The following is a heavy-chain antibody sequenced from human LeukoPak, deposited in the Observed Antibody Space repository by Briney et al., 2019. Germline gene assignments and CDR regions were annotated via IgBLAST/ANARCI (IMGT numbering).Heavy chain of an antibody. V-gene: IGHV4-59*01. J-gene: IGHJ4*02. D-gene: IGHD1-26*01. Sequence: PSETLSLTCTVSGGSISSYYWSWIRQPPGKGLEWIGYIYYSGSTNYNPSLKSRVTISVDTSKNQFSLKLSSATAADTAVYYCASSFPKGGATLDYWGQGTLVTVSS. CDR2: IYYSGST. CDR1: GGSISSYY. CDR3: ASSFPKGGATLDY.